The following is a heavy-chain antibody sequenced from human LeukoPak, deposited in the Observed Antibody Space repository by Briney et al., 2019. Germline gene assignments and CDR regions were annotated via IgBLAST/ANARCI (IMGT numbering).Heavy chain of an antibody. CDR1: GGSFSGYY. J-gene: IGHJ5*02. CDR3: ARERDGKQWLVLSWFDP. V-gene: IGHV4-34*01. Sequence: PSETLSLTCAVYGGSFSGYYWSWIRQPPGKGLEWIGEINHSGSTNYNPSLKSRVTISVDTSKNQFSLKLSSVTAADTAVYYCARERDGKQWLVLSWFDPWGQGTLVTVSS. CDR2: INHSGST. D-gene: IGHD6-19*01.